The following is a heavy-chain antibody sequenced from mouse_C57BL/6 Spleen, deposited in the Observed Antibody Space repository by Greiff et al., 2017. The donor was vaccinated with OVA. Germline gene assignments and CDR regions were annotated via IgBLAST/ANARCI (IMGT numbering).Heavy chain of an antibody. CDR3: ARDNGNYVFAY. V-gene: IGHV5-4*01. CDR1: GFTFSSYA. CDR2: ISDGGSYT. Sequence: EVKLMESGGGLVKPGGSLKLSCAASGFTFSSYAMSWVRQTPEKRLEWVATISDGGSYTYSPDNVKGRFTIARDNAKNNLYLQMSHLKSEDTAMYYCARDNGNYVFAYWGQGTLVTVSA. J-gene: IGHJ3*01. D-gene: IGHD2-1*01.